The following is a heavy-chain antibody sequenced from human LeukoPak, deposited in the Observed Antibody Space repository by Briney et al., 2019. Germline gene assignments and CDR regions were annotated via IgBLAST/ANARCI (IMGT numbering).Heavy chain of an antibody. CDR3: ARCRVRGVSWFDP. D-gene: IGHD3-10*01. CDR2: IYYSGST. J-gene: IGHJ5*02. V-gene: IGHV4-39*07. CDR1: GGSISSSSYY. Sequence: KPSETLSLTCTVSGGSISSSSYYWGWIRQPPGKGLEWIGSIYYSGSTYYNPSLKSRVTISVDTSKNQLSLKLTSVTAADTAVYYCARCRVRGVSWFDPWGQGSLVTVSS.